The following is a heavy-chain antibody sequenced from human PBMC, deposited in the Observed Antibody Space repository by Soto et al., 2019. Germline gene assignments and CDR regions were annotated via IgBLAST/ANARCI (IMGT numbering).Heavy chain of an antibody. CDR1: GNSINSAAYY. CDR2: ISYSGNT. Sequence: SETLSLTCTVSGNSINSAAYYWSLILQRPGEGLEWIGFISYSGNTYHSPSLKSRLVLSVDTSKNQLSLELDFMTAADTAVYYCARGPSPFWSSYRFAHLDSWGHGSPVTVSS. CDR3: ARGPSPFWSSYRFAHLDS. D-gene: IGHD3-3*01. V-gene: IGHV4-31*03. J-gene: IGHJ5*01.